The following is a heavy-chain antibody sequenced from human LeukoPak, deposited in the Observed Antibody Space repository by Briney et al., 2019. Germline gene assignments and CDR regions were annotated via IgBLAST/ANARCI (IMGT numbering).Heavy chain of an antibody. CDR2: IYYSGST. D-gene: IGHD5-24*01. CDR1: GGSISSSSYY. CDR3: ARGNQRRWLQFTGLGLFDY. V-gene: IGHV4-39*01. Sequence: SETLSLTCTVSGGSISSSSYYWGWIRQPPGKGLEWIGSIYYSGSTYYNPSLKSRVTISVDTSKNQFSLKLSSVTAADTAVYYCARGNQRRWLQFTGLGLFDYWGQGTLVTVSS. J-gene: IGHJ4*02.